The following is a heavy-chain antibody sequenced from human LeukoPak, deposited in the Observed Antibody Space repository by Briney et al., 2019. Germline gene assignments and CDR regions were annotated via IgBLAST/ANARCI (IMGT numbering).Heavy chain of an antibody. V-gene: IGHV3-30*15. CDR2: ISYDGRNK. Sequence: GGSLRLSCAASGFAFSHYAIHWVRQAPGKGLEWLSFISYDGRNKYYADSVKGRLSISRDNSENTLSLQMSSLGAEDTAIYYCARDLSEKYSIDYWGQGTLVTVSS. CDR3: ARDLSEKYSIDY. D-gene: IGHD2/OR15-2a*01. J-gene: IGHJ4*02. CDR1: GFAFSHYA.